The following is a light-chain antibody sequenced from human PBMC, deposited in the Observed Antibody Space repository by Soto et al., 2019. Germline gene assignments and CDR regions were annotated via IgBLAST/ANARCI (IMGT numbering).Light chain of an antibody. V-gene: IGKV1-39*01. Sequence: DIQITQSPSSLSASVGESVTITWMASQSVSSYLNWYQQKPGKAPRLLIYAASSLQSGVPSRFSGSGAGTDCTLTISSLQPEDFATYYCQQSYSTPVTFGQGTKVDIK. J-gene: IGKJ1*01. CDR2: AAS. CDR1: QSVSSY. CDR3: QQSYSTPVT.